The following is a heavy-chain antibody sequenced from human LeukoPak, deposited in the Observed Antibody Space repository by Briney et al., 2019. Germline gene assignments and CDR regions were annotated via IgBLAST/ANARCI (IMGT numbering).Heavy chain of an antibody. CDR3: ARGLIQLWIFNY. J-gene: IGHJ4*02. CDR2: IIPIFDTA. Sequence: SVKVSCKASGGTFSDYAVTWVRQAPGQGLEWMGGIIPIFDTANYAQKFQGRVTISTDVSTSTAYMELSSLRAEDTAVYYCARGLIQLWIFNYWGQGTLVTVSS. D-gene: IGHD5-18*01. CDR1: GGTFSDYA. V-gene: IGHV1-69*05.